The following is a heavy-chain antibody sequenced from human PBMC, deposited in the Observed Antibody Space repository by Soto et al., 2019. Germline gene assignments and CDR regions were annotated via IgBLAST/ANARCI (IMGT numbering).Heavy chain of an antibody. Sequence: GGSLRLSWAASGCTVNSYAMSLVLQATGRGLEWVSAISGSGGSTYYADSVKGRFTISRDNSKNTLYLQMNSLRAEDTAVYYCAKEVTIFGVVQTYYMDVWGKGTTVTVSS. CDR1: GCTVNSYA. CDR2: ISGSGGST. V-gene: IGHV3-23*01. J-gene: IGHJ6*03. CDR3: AKEVTIFGVVQTYYMDV. D-gene: IGHD3-3*01.